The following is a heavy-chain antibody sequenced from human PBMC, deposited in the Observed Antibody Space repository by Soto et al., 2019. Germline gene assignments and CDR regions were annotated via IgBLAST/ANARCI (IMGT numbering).Heavy chain of an antibody. V-gene: IGHV1-18*01. CDR1: GYTFSRSG. CDR3: ARMGDVPYYYYGMDV. J-gene: IGHJ6*02. D-gene: IGHD3-16*01. Sequence: QVQLVQSGAEVKKPGASVKVSCKASGYTFSRSGISWVRQAPGQGLEWMGWINGYNGKKNYTQKMQGRITMTTDTPTSTAYMELRSLRSDDTAVYYCARMGDVPYYYYGMDVWGQGTTVIVTS. CDR2: INGYNGKK.